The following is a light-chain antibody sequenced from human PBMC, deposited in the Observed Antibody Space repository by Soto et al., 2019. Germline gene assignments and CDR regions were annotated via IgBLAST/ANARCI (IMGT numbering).Light chain of an antibody. V-gene: IGLV1-44*01. J-gene: IGLJ2*01. Sequence: QSVLTQPPSASGPPGQRVTFSCSGSTSNIGRNLVSWYQQLPGTAPKLLIYNNSQRPSGVPDRFSGSKSGTSASLAISGLQSEDEADYYCAAWDDSLNGVIFGGRTKLTVL. CDR3: AAWDDSLNGVI. CDR1: TSNIGRNL. CDR2: NNS.